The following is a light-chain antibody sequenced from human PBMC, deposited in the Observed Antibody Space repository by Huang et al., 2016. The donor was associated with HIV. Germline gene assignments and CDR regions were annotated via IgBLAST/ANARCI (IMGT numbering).Light chain of an antibody. V-gene: IGKV3-11*01. CDR1: QSVRHY. CDR2: DAS. J-gene: IGKJ1*01. Sequence: EIVLTQSPATLSLSPGERATLSYRASQSVRHYFAWYQQKPGQAPRLLIYDASNRATCTPARFSGSGSGTDFTHTISSLEPEDFAVYYCQQRSDWPPWTFGQGTKVEIK. CDR3: QQRSDWPPWT.